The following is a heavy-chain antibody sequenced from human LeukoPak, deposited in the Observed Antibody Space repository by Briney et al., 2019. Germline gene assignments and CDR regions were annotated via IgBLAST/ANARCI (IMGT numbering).Heavy chain of an antibody. Sequence: GGSLRLSCAASGFTFSSYSVNWVRQAPGKGLEWVSYISSSSSTIYYADSVKGRFTISRDNAKNSLYLQMNSLRAEDTAVYYCASGGDYVWGSFDYWGQGTLVTVSS. V-gene: IGHV3-48*04. D-gene: IGHD3-16*01. CDR3: ASGGDYVWGSFDY. CDR2: ISSSSSTI. CDR1: GFTFSSYS. J-gene: IGHJ4*02.